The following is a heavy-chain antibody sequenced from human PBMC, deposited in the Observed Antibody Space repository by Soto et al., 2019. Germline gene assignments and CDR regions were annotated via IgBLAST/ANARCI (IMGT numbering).Heavy chain of an antibody. J-gene: IGHJ5*02. CDR3: AGRSSLASVQVYFGEISNYNWFDP. D-gene: IGHD3-10*01. CDR2: FYHSGST. Sequence: PSETLSLTCAVYGGSFSGYYWSWIRQPPGKGQEWVGDFYHSGSTYYNPSLQSRVTISVDTSKNQFSLKLSSVTAADTAVYFCAGRSSLASVQVYFGEISNYNWFDPWGQGTLVTVSS. V-gene: IGHV4-34*01. CDR1: GGSFSGYY.